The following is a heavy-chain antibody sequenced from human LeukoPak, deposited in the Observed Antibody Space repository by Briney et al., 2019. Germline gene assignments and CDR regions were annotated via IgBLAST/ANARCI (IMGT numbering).Heavy chain of an antibody. J-gene: IGHJ4*02. CDR3: TRGYAGIDY. D-gene: IGHD5-12*01. CDR2: INGDGRNI. V-gene: IGHV3-74*01. CDR1: GFTFSSYW. Sequence: GGSLRLSCVASGFTFSSYWMHWVRQDPRQGLVWVSRINGDGRNINYADPVKGRFTISRDNAKNTLYLQMNSLRAEDTAVYYCTRGYAGIDYWGQGTLVTVSS.